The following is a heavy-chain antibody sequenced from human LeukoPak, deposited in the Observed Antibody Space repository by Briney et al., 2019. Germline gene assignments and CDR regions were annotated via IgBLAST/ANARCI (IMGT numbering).Heavy chain of an antibody. V-gene: IGHV3-21*01. J-gene: IGHJ4*02. CDR2: ISSSSSYI. D-gene: IGHD3-10*01. CDR3: ARDRGVLLWFGELREGFDY. Sequence: PGGSLRLSCAASGFTFSSYSMNWVRQAPGKGLEWVSSISSSSSYIYYADSVKGRFTISRDNAKNSLYLQMNSLRAEDTAVYYCARDRGVLLWFGELREGFDYWGQGTLVTVSS. CDR1: GFTFSSYS.